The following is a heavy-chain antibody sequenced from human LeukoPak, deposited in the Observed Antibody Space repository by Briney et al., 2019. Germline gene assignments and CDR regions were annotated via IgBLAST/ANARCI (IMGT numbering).Heavy chain of an antibody. Sequence: GESLKISCKDSPYYFINFWIGWVRQMPGKGLEWMGIIYPADSDTRYNPSFQGHVTISADRSASTAYLQWHSLKASDAAIYYCARGINDEYFQSWGQGTLVTVSS. CDR3: ARGINDEYFQS. CDR2: IYPADSDT. D-gene: IGHD2/OR15-2a*01. CDR1: PYYFINFW. V-gene: IGHV5-51*01. J-gene: IGHJ1*01.